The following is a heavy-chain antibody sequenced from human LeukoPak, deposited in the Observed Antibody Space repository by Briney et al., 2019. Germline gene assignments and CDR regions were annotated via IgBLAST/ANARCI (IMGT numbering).Heavy chain of an antibody. Sequence: SETLSLTCTVSGGSISSSSYYWGWIRQPPGKGLEWIGSIYYSGSTYYNPSLKGRVTISVDTSKNQFSLKLSSVTAADTAVYYCARAYYYDSSGYPHDAFDIWGQGTMVTVSS. J-gene: IGHJ3*02. V-gene: IGHV4-39*07. D-gene: IGHD3-22*01. CDR3: ARAYYYDSSGYPHDAFDI. CDR1: GGSISSSSYY. CDR2: IYYSGST.